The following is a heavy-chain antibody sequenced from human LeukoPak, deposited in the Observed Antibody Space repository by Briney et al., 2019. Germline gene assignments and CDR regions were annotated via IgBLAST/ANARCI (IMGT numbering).Heavy chain of an antibody. J-gene: IGHJ4*02. V-gene: IGHV3-15*01. Sequence: PGGSLRLSYAASGFTFSNAWMSWVRQPPGKGLEWVGRIKSKTDCGTTDYAAPVKGRFTISRDDSKNTLYLKMNSLKTEDTAVYYCTTIDYSNSPYYFDYWGQGTLVTVSS. CDR3: TTIDYSNSPYYFDY. D-gene: IGHD4-11*01. CDR1: GFTFSNAW. CDR2: IKSKTDCGTT.